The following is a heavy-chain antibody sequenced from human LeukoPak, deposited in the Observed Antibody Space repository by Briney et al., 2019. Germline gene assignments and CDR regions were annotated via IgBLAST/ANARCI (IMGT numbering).Heavy chain of an antibody. D-gene: IGHD3-10*01. V-gene: IGHV3-30*04. Sequence: GGSLRLSCAASGFTFSSYAMQWVRQAPGKGLEWVAVISYDGGNKYYADSVKGRFTISRDNSKNTLYLQMNSLRAEDTAVYYCARDGTYGSGSYYKDYYYGMDVWGLGTTVTVSS. J-gene: IGHJ6*02. CDR2: ISYDGGNK. CDR1: GFTFSSYA. CDR3: ARDGTYGSGSYYKDYYYGMDV.